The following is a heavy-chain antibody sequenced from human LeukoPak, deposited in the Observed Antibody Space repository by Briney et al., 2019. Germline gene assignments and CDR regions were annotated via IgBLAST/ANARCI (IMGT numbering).Heavy chain of an antibody. Sequence: GRSLRLSCVASGFTFSSYGMHWVRQAPGKGLEWVALISYDGSNKYSADSVKGRFTISRDNSKNTLYLLMNSLRAEDTAVYYCARKVIYGSGKYYFDYWGQGTLVTVSS. CDR3: ARKVIYGSGKYYFDY. CDR1: GFTFSSYG. CDR2: ISYDGSNK. V-gene: IGHV3-30*03. D-gene: IGHD3-10*01. J-gene: IGHJ4*02.